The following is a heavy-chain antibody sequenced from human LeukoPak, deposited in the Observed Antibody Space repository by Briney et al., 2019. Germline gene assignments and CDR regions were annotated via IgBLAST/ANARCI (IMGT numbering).Heavy chain of an antibody. CDR2: IRYDGDNK. V-gene: IGHV3-30*02. Sequence: GGSLRLSCAASGFTFSNYGIHWVRQAPGKGLEWVAFIRYDGDNKYYVDSVKGRFTVSRDNFKSTLFLQMSSLRPEDTALYFCAKAYSTYSFGYPDAFDMWGQGTMVIVSS. CDR3: AKAYSTYSFGYPDAFDM. J-gene: IGHJ3*02. CDR1: GFTFSNYG. D-gene: IGHD5-18*01.